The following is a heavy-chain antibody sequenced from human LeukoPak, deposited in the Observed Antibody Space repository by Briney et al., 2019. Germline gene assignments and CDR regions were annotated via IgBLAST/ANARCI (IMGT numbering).Heavy chain of an antibody. CDR3: ARGGRYCSSTSCHESFD. D-gene: IGHD2-2*01. CDR2: ISSSSSTI. CDR1: GFTFSSYS. J-gene: IGHJ4*02. V-gene: IGHV3-48*01. Sequence: PGGSLRLSCAASGFTFSSYSMNWVRQAPGKGLEWVSYISSSSSTIYYADSVKGRFTISRDNAKNSLYLQMNSLRAEDTAVYYCARGGRYCSSTSCHESFDWGQGTLVTVSS.